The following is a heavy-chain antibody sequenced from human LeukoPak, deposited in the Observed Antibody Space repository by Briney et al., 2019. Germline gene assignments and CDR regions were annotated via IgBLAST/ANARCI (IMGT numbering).Heavy chain of an antibody. D-gene: IGHD5-18*01. Sequence: GGSLRLSCATSGFAFSTQGMHWVRQAPGKGLEWVAAIWHDGNNKYYVDSVKGRFTISRDNSKNTVYLQMSSLRAQDTGVYYCARGPDSYGYLNWFDPWGQGTLVTVSS. V-gene: IGHV3-33*01. CDR1: GFAFSTQG. CDR2: IWHDGNNK. J-gene: IGHJ5*01. CDR3: ARGPDSYGYLNWFDP.